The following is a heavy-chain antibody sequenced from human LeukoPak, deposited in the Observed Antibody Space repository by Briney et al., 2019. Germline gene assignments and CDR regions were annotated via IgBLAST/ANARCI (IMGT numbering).Heavy chain of an antibody. CDR2: INPNSGGT. J-gene: IGHJ6*03. CDR3: ARGSYLMRDYYDSSGYFGGNYYYYYYMDV. V-gene: IGHV1-2*02. Sequence: ASVKVSCKASGYTFTGYYMHWVRQAPGQGLEWMGWINPNSGGTNYAQKFQGRVTMTRNTSISTAYMELSSLRSEDTAVYYCARGSYLMRDYYDSSGYFGGNYYYYYYMDVWGKGTTVTISS. CDR1: GYTFTGYY. D-gene: IGHD3-22*01.